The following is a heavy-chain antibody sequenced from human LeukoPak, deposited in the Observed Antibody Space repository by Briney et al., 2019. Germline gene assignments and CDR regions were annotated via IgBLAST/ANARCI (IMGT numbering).Heavy chain of an antibody. CDR2: IIPIFGTA. CDR1: GGTFSIYA. J-gene: IGHJ5*02. CDR3: AYCGGDCYSDIWFDP. Sequence: GSSVKVSCKASGGTFSIYAISWVRQAPGQGLEWMGGIIPIFGTANYAQKFQGRVTITADESTSTAYMELSSLRSEDTAVYYCAYCGGDCYSDIWFDPWGQGTLVTVSS. V-gene: IGHV1-69*01. D-gene: IGHD2-21*02.